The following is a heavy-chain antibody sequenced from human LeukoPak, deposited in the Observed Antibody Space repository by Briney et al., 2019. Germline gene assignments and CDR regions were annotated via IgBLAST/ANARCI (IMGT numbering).Heavy chain of an antibody. CDR3: GRDSRGDILTGYYGMAV. Sequence: GRSLTLSCAASGFTFSTYGMHWVRQAPGKGLEWAAVIWYDGSNKYYADSVKGRFTISRDNSKSTLYLQMNSLRAEDTAVYFCGRDSRGDILTGYYGMAVWGQGTTDTVFS. CDR1: GFTFSTYG. CDR2: IWYDGSNK. V-gene: IGHV3-33*01. J-gene: IGHJ6*02. D-gene: IGHD3-9*01.